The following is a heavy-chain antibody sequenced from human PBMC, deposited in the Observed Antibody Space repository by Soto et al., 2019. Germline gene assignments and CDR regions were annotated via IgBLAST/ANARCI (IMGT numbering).Heavy chain of an antibody. V-gene: IGHV1-69*13. CDR3: ARDSDIVATTKGYYYYYGMDV. J-gene: IGHJ6*02. D-gene: IGHD5-12*01. CDR1: GGTFSTYA. Sequence: SVKVSFKASGGTFSTYAISWVRQAPGQGLEWMGGIIPRIDSANYAQKFQGRATITADESTSTAYMELSSLRSEDTAIYYCARDSDIVATTKGYYYYYGMDVWGQGTTVTVSS. CDR2: IIPRIDSA.